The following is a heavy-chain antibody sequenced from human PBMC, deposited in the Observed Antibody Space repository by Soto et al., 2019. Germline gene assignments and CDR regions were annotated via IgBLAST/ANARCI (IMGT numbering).Heavy chain of an antibody. CDR2: IIPILGIA. D-gene: IGHD5-12*01. Sequence: QVQLVQSGAEVKKPGSSVKVSCKASGGTFSSYTISWVRQAPGQGLEWMGRIIPILGIANYAQKFQGRVTITADKSTSTAYMELSSLRAEDTAVYYCASEYSGDESRVDYWGQGTLVTVSS. CDR3: ASEYSGDESRVDY. CDR1: GGTFSSYT. J-gene: IGHJ4*02. V-gene: IGHV1-69*02.